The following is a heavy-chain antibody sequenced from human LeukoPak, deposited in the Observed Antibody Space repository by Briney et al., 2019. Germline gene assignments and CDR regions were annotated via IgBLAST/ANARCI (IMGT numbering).Heavy chain of an antibody. CDR2: ISGSGGST. Sequence: QSGGSLRLSCAASAFTFSIYAMSWVRQAPGKGLGWVSTISGSGGSTHYADSVKGRFTISRENDKNSLFLQMTSLRVEDTAVYYCVRGVQWGFDYWGQGTLVTVSS. D-gene: IGHD1-26*01. CDR1: AFTFSIYA. V-gene: IGHV3-23*01. J-gene: IGHJ4*02. CDR3: VRGVQWGFDY.